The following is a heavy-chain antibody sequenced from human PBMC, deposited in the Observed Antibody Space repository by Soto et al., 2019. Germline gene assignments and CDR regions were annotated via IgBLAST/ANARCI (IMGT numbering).Heavy chain of an antibody. CDR3: AKARSGNYYVGYYYNGMDV. V-gene: IGHV1-24*01. D-gene: IGHD3-10*01. CDR2: FDPEDGET. J-gene: IGHJ6*02. Sequence: ASVKVSCKVSGYTLTELSMHWVRQAPGKGLEWMGGFDPEDGETIYAQKFQGRVTMTEDTSTDTAYMELSSLRPEDTGVYYCAKARSGNYYVGYYYNGMDVWGQGTTVTVSS. CDR1: GYTLTELS.